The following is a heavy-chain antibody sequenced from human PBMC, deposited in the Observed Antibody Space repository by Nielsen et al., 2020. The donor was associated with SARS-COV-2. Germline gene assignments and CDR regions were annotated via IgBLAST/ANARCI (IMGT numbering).Heavy chain of an antibody. V-gene: IGHV6-1*01. J-gene: IGHJ6*03. CDR2: TYYRSKWYN. D-gene: IGHD4-17*01. Sequence: QTPSLTRAIPGDSFSSSSAAWDWIRQSPSRGLEWLGRTYYRSKWYNDYAVSVKSRITINPDTSKNQFSLHLNSVTPEDTAVYYCARARGAYGDYYYYYYTDVWGKGTTVTVSS. CDR3: ARARGAYGDYYYYYYTDV. CDR1: GDSFSSSSAA.